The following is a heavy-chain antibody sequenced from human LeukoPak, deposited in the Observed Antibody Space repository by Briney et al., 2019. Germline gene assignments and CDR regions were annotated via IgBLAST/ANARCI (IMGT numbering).Heavy chain of an antibody. D-gene: IGHD3-22*01. V-gene: IGHV4-34*01. Sequence: SETLSLTCAVYGGSFSGYYWSWIRQPPGKGLEWIGEINHSRSTNYNPSLKSRVTISVDTSKNQFSLRLSSVTAADTAVYYCARRNPGDIYYDSSGYPTSNPYYYYGMDVWGQGTTVIVS. CDR1: GGSFSGYY. J-gene: IGHJ6*02. CDR3: ARRNPGDIYYDSSGYPTSNPYYYYGMDV. CDR2: INHSRST.